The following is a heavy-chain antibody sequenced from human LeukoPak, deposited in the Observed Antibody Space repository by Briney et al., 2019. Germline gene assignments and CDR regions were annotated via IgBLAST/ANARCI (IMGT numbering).Heavy chain of an antibody. CDR3: AKYPLLKKEMVYAINYYYYMDV. J-gene: IGHJ6*03. CDR2: ISYDGSNK. CDR1: GFTFSSYA. D-gene: IGHD2-8*01. Sequence: GGSLRLSCAASGFTFSSYAMHWVRQAPGKGLEWVAVISYDGSNKYYADSVKGRFTISRDNSKNTLYLQMNSLRAEDTAVYYCAKYPLLKKEMVYAINYYYYMDVWGKGTTVTVSS. V-gene: IGHV3-30*04.